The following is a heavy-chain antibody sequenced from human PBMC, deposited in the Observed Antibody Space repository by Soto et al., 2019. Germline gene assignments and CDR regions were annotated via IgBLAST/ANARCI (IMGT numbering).Heavy chain of an antibody. CDR1: GFTFSSYG. J-gene: IGHJ4*02. CDR2: IWYDGSNK. Sequence: GGSLRLSCAASGFTFSSYGMHWVRQAPGKGLEWVAVIWYDGSNKYYADSVKGRFTISRDNSRNTLYLQMNSLRAEDTVVYYCARVYGSGSYPKYYFDYWGQGTLVTVSS. D-gene: IGHD3-10*01. V-gene: IGHV3-33*01. CDR3: ARVYGSGSYPKYYFDY.